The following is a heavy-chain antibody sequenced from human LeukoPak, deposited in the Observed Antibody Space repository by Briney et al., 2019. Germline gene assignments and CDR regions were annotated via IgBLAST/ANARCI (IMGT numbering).Heavy chain of an antibody. CDR1: GGSISSYY. CDR3: GRNSGWSEAIDY. Sequence: PSETLSLTWTLSGGSISSYYWTWIRQPPGKGLEWIGYIYYSGSTNYNPSLKSRVTISVDTSKNQFSLKLSSVTAADTAVYYCGRNSGWSEAIDYWGQGTLVTVSS. V-gene: IGHV4-59*08. CDR2: IYYSGST. D-gene: IGHD6-19*01. J-gene: IGHJ4*02.